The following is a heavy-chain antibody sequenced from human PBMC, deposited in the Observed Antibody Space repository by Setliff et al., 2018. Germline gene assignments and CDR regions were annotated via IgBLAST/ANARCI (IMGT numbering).Heavy chain of an antibody. D-gene: IGHD3-22*01. CDR1: GFSLTTTRVA. Sequence: KSGPTLVNPTQTLTLTCTFSGFSLTTTRVAVGWIRQPPGKALEWLALIYWDDDKRYTYSPSLKTRLTVSRDTYRNQVVLTMANMDPVDTATYYCAHRRVGNYDSSGNYHSYFDYWGQGILVTVSS. V-gene: IGHV2-5*02. CDR2: IYWDDDK. J-gene: IGHJ4*02. CDR3: AHRRVGNYDSSGNYHSYFDY.